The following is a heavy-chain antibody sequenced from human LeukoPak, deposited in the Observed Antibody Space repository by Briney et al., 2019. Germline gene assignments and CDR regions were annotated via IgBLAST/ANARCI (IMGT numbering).Heavy chain of an antibody. D-gene: IGHD2-15*01. CDR1: GGSISSYY. J-gene: IGHJ1*01. CDR2: IYTSGST. Sequence: SETLSLTCTVSGGSISSYYWAWIRQPAGKGLEWIGRIYTSGSTNYNPSLKSRVTISVDTSKNQFSLKLSSVTAADTAVYYCARSGAGGYCSGGSCYSEYFQHWGQGTLVTVSS. V-gene: IGHV4-4*07. CDR3: ARSGAGGYCSGGSCYSEYFQH.